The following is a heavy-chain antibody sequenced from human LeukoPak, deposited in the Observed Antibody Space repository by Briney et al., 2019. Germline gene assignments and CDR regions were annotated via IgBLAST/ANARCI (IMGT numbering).Heavy chain of an antibody. CDR2: ISSNSTYI. CDR1: GFIFSNYG. D-gene: IGHD1-26*01. Sequence: GGSLRLSCAGSGFIFSNYGMNWVRQAPGKGLEWVSSISSNSTYIYYADSAKGRFTISRDNAKNSLYLQMNSLRAEDTAVYYCAREERGDFDYWGQGTLVTVSS. J-gene: IGHJ4*02. CDR3: AREERGDFDY. V-gene: IGHV3-21*01.